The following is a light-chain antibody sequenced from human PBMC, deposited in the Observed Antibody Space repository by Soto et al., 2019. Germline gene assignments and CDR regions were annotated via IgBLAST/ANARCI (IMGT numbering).Light chain of an antibody. CDR1: QSVSIY. J-gene: IGKJ4*01. V-gene: IGKV3-11*01. Sequence: IVLTQFPAALSFSPGESATLSCRSSQSVSIYLASYQQKPGQAPRLLIYDAPNRATGIPSRLSGRGCGTGFTLTISALEPDDVAVCNRQQRCRWPLQTFG. CDR3: QQRCRWPLQT. CDR2: DAP.